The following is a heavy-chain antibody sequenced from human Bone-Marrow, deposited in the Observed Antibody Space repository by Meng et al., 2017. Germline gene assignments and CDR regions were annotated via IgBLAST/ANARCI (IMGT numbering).Heavy chain of an antibody. CDR2: IWYDGSNK. V-gene: IGHV3-33*01. CDR3: ARDFPLESTHRKSYYYYYGMDV. J-gene: IGHJ6*02. CDR1: GFTFSSYG. Sequence: GGSLRLSCAASGFTFSSYGMHWVRQAPGKGLEWVAVIWYDGSNKYYADSVKGRFTISRDNSKNTLYLQMNSLRAEDTAVYYCARDFPLESTHRKSYYYYYGMDVWGQGTTVTVSS.